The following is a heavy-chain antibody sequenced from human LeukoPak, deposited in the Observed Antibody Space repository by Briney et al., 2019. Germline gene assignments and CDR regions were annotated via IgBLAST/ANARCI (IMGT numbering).Heavy chain of an antibody. V-gene: IGHV4-34*01. D-gene: IGHD7-27*01. J-gene: IGHJ3*02. CDR2: INHSGST. CDR3: ARRKSGAPGAFDI. CDR1: GGSFSGYY. Sequence: SETLSLTCAVYGGSFSGYYWSWIRQPPGKGLEWIGEINHSGSTNYNPSLKSRVTISVDTSKNQFSLKLSSVTAADTAVYCCARRKSGAPGAFDIWGQGTMVTVSS.